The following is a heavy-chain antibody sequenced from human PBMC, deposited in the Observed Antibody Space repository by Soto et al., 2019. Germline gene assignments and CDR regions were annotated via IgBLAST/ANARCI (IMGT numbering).Heavy chain of an antibody. J-gene: IGHJ6*02. CDR1: GGSFSGYY. D-gene: IGHD3-10*01. CDR2: INHSGST. V-gene: IGHV4-34*01. Sequence: SETLSLTCAVYGGSFSGYYWSWIRQPPGKGLEWTGEINHSGSTNYNPSLKSRVTISVDTSKNQFSLKLSSVTAADTAVYYCGRLVGSGSYYNRDYYGMDVWGQGTTVTVSS. CDR3: GRLVGSGSYYNRDYYGMDV.